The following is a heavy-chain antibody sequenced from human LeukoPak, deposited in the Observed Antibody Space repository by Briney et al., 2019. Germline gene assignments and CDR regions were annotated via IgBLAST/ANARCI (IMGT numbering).Heavy chain of an antibody. CDR1: GFTFSSYW. D-gene: IGHD1-26*01. V-gene: IGHV3-74*01. Sequence: GGSLRLSCAASGFTFSSYWMHWVRQAPGKGLVWVSRIDTDGSNTAYADSVKGRFTISRDNAKNSLYLQMNSLRAEDTAVYYCARVGSGSYRYFDYWGQGTLVTVSS. J-gene: IGHJ4*02. CDR2: IDTDGSNT. CDR3: ARVGSGSYRYFDY.